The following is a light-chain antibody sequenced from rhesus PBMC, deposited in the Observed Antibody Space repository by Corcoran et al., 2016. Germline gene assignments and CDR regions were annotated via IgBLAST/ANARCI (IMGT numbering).Light chain of an antibody. CDR1: PGIGKY. CDR3: QQHNSYPLT. CDR2: DTS. J-gene: IGKJ4*01. Sequence: DIQMTQSPSSLSASVGDTVTITCQASPGIGKYFTWYQQKPGNAPKDLIYDTSTLQSGVPSRVSGSGSVTEVPLTISSLQPEDFAAYYCQQHNSYPLTFGGGTKVEIK. V-gene: IGKV1-25*01.